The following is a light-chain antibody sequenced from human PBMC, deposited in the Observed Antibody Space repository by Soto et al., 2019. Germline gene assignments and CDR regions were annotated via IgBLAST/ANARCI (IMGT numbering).Light chain of an antibody. J-gene: IGLJ1*01. Sequence: QSALTQPPSASGSPGQTVAISCTGTSSDVGAYNYVSWYQQHPGKAPKLMIYDVIQRPSGVPARFSGSKSGNTASLTVSGLQPEDEADYYCCSYTTRSTYVFGTGTKLTVL. V-gene: IGLV2-8*01. CDR1: SSDVGAYNY. CDR3: CSYTTRSTYV. CDR2: DVI.